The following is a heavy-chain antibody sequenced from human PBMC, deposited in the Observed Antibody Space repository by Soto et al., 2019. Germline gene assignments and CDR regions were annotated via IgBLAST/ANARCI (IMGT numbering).Heavy chain of an antibody. CDR3: ARDGIAAAGTTLYYYYYGMDV. CDR1: GYTFTGYY. V-gene: IGHV1-2*04. D-gene: IGHD6-13*01. CDR2: INPNSGGT. Sequence: ASVKVSCKASGYTFTGYYMHWVRQAPGQGLEWMGWINPNSGGTNYAQKFQGWVTMTRDTSISTAYMELSRLRSDDTAVYYCARDGIAAAGTTLYYYYYGMDVWGQGTTVTAP. J-gene: IGHJ6*02.